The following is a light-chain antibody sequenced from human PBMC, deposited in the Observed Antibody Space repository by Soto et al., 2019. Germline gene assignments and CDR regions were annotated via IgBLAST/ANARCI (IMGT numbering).Light chain of an antibody. Sequence: EIVLTQSPATLSLSPGERATLSCRASQSVSSYLAWYQQKPGQAPRLLIYDASNRATGIPARFSGSGSGTDFTLTISSLEPEDFATYYGQRTYNAPPPFGPGTKVDIK. CDR1: QSVSSY. J-gene: IGKJ3*01. V-gene: IGKV3-11*01. CDR3: QRTYNAPPP. CDR2: DAS.